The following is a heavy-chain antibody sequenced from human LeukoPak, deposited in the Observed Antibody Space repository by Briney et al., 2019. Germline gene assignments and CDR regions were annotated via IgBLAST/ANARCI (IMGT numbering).Heavy chain of an antibody. CDR1: GGSISSYY. D-gene: IGHD3-10*01. V-gene: IGHV4-59*01. CDR3: ARDAVPPEGSGSYSNWFDP. J-gene: IGHJ5*02. Sequence: SETLSLTCTVSGGSISSYYWSWIRQPPGKGLEWIGYIYYSGSTNYNPSLKSRVTISVDTSKNQFSLKLSSVTAADTAVYYCARDAVPPEGSGSYSNWFDPWGQGTLVTVSS. CDR2: IYYSGST.